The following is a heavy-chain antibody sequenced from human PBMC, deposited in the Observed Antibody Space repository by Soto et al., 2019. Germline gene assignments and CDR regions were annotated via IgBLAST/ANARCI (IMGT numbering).Heavy chain of an antibody. D-gene: IGHD2-15*01. CDR1: GYTFIDYS. CDR2: INLNSGGT. Sequence: QVQLVLSGAEVKPPGATVKVCCKTSGYTFIDYSMQWVRQAPGQGLEWMGWINLNSGGTNSAQKFQGWVTLTRVTSLSTAYIELRRLRFDATPLYFCASDLHPYCRGGSVYPEGAFHIWGQGTIATGSS. CDR3: ASDLHPYCRGGSVYPEGAFHI. V-gene: IGHV1-2*04. J-gene: IGHJ3*02.